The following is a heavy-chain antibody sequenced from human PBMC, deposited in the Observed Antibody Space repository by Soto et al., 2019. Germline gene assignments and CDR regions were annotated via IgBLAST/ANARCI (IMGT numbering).Heavy chain of an antibody. CDR2: IYYSGST. V-gene: IGHV4-39*01. J-gene: IGHJ4*02. Sequence: SETLSLTCTVSGGSISSSSYYWGWIRQPPGKGLEWIGSIYYSGSTYYNPSLKSRVTISVDTSKNQFSLKLSSVTAADTAVYYCARGGLVAYFDYWGQGTLVTVSS. D-gene: IGHD1-26*01. CDR1: GGSISSSSYY. CDR3: ARGGLVAYFDY.